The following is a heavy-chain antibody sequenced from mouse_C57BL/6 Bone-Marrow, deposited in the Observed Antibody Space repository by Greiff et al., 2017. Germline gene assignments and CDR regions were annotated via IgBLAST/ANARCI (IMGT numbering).Heavy chain of an antibody. CDR3: ARPYYSNFWYFDV. Sequence: QVQLQQSGAELVKPGASVQMSCKASGYTFTSYWITWVKQRPGQGLEWIGDIYPGSGSTNYNEKFKSKATLTVDTSSSTAYMQLSSLTSEDSAVYYCARPYYSNFWYFDVWGTGNTVTVTS. V-gene: IGHV1-55*01. CDR1: GYTFTSYW. CDR2: IYPGSGST. J-gene: IGHJ1*03. D-gene: IGHD2-5*01.